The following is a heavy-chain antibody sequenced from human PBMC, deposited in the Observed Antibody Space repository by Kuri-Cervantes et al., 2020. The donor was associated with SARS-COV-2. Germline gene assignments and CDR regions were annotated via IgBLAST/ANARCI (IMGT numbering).Heavy chain of an antibody. CDR1: GFTFSDYY. CDR2: ISYDGSNK. Sequence: GESLRLSCAASGFTFSDYYMSWIRQAPGKGLEWVAVISYDGSNKYYADSVKGRFTISRDNSKNTLYLQMNSLRAEDTAVYYCANLGPFRGSAFDIWGQGTMVTVSS. D-gene: IGHD2-15*01. V-gene: IGHV3-30-3*01. J-gene: IGHJ3*02. CDR3: ANLGPFRGSAFDI.